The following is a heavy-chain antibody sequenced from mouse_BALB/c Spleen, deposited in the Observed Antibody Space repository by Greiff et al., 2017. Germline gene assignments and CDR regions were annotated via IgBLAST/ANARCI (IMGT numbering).Heavy chain of an antibody. V-gene: IGHV5-6*01. D-gene: IGHD2-1*01. CDR3: ARQDRNYWFAY. CDR2: ISSGGSYT. CDR1: GFTFSSYG. Sequence: EVMLVESGGDLVKPGGSLKLSCAASGFTFSSYGMSWVRQTPDKRLEWVATISSGGSYTYYPDSVKGRFTISRDNAKNTLYLQMSSLKSEDTAMYYCARQDRNYWFAYWGQGTLVTVSA. J-gene: IGHJ3*01.